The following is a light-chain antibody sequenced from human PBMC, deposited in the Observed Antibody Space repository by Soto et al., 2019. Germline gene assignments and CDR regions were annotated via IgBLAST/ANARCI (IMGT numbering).Light chain of an antibody. CDR2: GAS. J-gene: IGKJ1*01. V-gene: IGKV3-20*01. CDR3: QLYGTSPKT. Sequence: EIVLTQSPGTLSLSPGERSTLSCRASETVAGSYLAWYQQKPGQAPRLLIHGASTRATGIADRFSGSGPGTDFTLTISRLEPEDFAVYYCQLYGTSPKTFGQGTKGDIK. CDR1: ETVAGSY.